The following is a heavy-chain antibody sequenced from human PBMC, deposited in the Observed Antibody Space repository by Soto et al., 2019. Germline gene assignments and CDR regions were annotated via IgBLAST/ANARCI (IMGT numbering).Heavy chain of an antibody. D-gene: IGHD1-1*01. CDR3: ARAIGNWNQPYYYYGMDV. V-gene: IGHV4-61*01. J-gene: IGHJ6*02. CDR2: IYYSGST. Sequence: SETLSLTCTVSGGSVSSGSYYWSWIRQPPGKGLEWIGYIYYSGSTNYTPSLKSRVTISVDTSKNQFSLKLSSVTAADTAVYYCARAIGNWNQPYYYYGMDVWGQGTTVTVSS. CDR1: GGSVSSGSYY.